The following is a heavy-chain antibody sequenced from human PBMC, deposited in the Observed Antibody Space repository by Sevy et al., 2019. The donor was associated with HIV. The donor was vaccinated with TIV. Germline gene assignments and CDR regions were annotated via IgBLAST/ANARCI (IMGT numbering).Heavy chain of an antibody. J-gene: IGHJ4*02. CDR2: IRSKAYGGTT. Sequence: GGSLRLSCTASGFTFGDYAMSWFRQAPGKGLEWVGFIRSKAYGGTTEYATSVKGRFTISRDDSKSIAYLQMNSLKTEDTAVYYCTRGRIAAASPFDYWGQGTLVTVSS. CDR1: GFTFGDYA. D-gene: IGHD6-13*01. CDR3: TRGRIAAASPFDY. V-gene: IGHV3-49*03.